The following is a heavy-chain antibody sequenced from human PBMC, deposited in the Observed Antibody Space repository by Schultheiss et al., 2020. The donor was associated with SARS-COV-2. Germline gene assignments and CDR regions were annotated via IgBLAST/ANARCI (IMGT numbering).Heavy chain of an antibody. J-gene: IGHJ4*02. CDR2: IYYSGST. CDR3: AREGTYGDLDY. Sequence: SETLSLTCTVSGGSISSYYWSWIRQPPGKGLEWIGYIYYSGSTNYNPSLKSRVTISVDTSKNQFSLKLSSVTAADTAVYYCAREGTYGDLDYWGQGTLVTVSS. V-gene: IGHV4-59*12. CDR1: GGSISSYY. D-gene: IGHD4-17*01.